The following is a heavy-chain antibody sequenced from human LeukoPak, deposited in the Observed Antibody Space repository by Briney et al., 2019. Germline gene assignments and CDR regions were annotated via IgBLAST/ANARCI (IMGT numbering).Heavy chain of an antibody. CDR2: ISGSGGST. Sequence: GGSLRLSCAASGFTFSSYAMSWVRQAPGKGLEWVSAISGSGGSTYYADSVKGRFTISRDNSKNTLYLQMNSPRAEDAAVYYCAKAVVPAAISDYYYYMDVWGKGTTVTVSS. D-gene: IGHD2-2*02. CDR1: GFTFSSYA. V-gene: IGHV3-23*01. CDR3: AKAVVPAAISDYYYYMDV. J-gene: IGHJ6*03.